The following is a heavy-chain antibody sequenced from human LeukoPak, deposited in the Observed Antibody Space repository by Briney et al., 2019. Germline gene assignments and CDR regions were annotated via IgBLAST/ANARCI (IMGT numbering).Heavy chain of an antibody. Sequence: SVKVSCKASGGSFTFTSHAISWVRQAPGQGLEWMGGLIPIYGTANYAQKFQGRLTITSDESTRTVYMELSSLRPEDSAVHYCAGFFYDNSGDAFDLWGQGTMVTVSS. V-gene: IGHV1-69*13. J-gene: IGHJ3*01. CDR2: LIPIYGTA. CDR1: GGSFTFTSHA. D-gene: IGHD3-22*01. CDR3: AGFFYDNSGDAFDL.